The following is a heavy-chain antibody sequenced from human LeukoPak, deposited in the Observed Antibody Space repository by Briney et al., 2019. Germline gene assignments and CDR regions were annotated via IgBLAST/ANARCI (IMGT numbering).Heavy chain of an antibody. V-gene: IGHV3-30*04. CDR1: GFTFSSYA. J-gene: IGHJ4*02. D-gene: IGHD6-19*01. CDR3: ARAPYSGGWYYSDY. CDR2: ISYDGSTR. Sequence: PGRSLRLSCAASGFTFSSYAMHWVRQAPGKGLEWVALISYDGSTRDYVDSEKGRFTTSRDNSINTLYLQMDSLRPEDTAVYYCARAPYSGGWYYSDYWGQGTLVTVSS.